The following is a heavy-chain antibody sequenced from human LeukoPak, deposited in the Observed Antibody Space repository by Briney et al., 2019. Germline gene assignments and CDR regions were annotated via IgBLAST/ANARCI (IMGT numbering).Heavy chain of an antibody. D-gene: IGHD3-10*02. CDR3: AELGITMIGGV. J-gene: IGHJ6*04. CDR2: FTAGGINT. V-gene: IGHV3-23*01. CDR1: GFTFSSHA. Sequence: PGGSLRLSFSASGFTFSSHAMSWVRQAPGEGLEWVSAFTAGGINTYYADSVKGRFTISRDNAKNSLYLQMNSLRAEDTAVYYCAELGITMIGGVWGKGTTVTISS.